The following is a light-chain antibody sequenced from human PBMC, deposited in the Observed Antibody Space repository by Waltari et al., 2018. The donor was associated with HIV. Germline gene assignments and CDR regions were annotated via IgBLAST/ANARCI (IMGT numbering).Light chain of an antibody. V-gene: IGLV2-14*01. CDR3: TSYTSSTTLYV. Sequence: QSARTQPASVSGSPGQSITVSCTGTSSDVGGYNFVAWYQHHPGKVPKLLIYMVSHRPSGISNRFSGSKSGNTASLTISGLQAEDEADYYCTSYTSSTTLYVFGSGTRVTVL. J-gene: IGLJ1*01. CDR2: MVS. CDR1: SSDVGGYNF.